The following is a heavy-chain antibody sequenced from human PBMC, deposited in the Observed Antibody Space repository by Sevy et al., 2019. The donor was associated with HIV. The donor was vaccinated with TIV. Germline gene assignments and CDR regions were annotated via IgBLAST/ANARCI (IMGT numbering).Heavy chain of an antibody. CDR2: ISYDGSHK. Sequence: GGSLRLSCAASGLTFSTYGMHWVRQAPGKGLEWVAVISYDGSHKYYADSVKGRFTISRDNSKNTLYLQMNSLRAEDTALYYCAKDFYGSGSYYTTDYWGQGTLVTVSS. CDR1: GLTFSTYG. J-gene: IGHJ4*01. CDR3: AKDFYGSGSYYTTDY. V-gene: IGHV3-30*18. D-gene: IGHD3-10*01.